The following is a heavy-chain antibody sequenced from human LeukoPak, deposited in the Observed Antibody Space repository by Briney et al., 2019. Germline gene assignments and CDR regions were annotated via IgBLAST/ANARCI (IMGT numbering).Heavy chain of an antibody. V-gene: IGHV4-59*12. J-gene: IGHJ4*02. CDR3: ARAAARGPYSSSSAMVDY. Sequence: SETLSLTCTVSGGSISSYYWSWIRQPPGKGLEWIGYIYYSGSTNYNPSLKSRVTMSVDTSKNQFSLKLSSVTAADTAVYYCARAAARGPYSSSSAMVDYWGQGTLVTVSS. CDR2: IYYSGST. CDR1: GGSISSYY. D-gene: IGHD6-6*01.